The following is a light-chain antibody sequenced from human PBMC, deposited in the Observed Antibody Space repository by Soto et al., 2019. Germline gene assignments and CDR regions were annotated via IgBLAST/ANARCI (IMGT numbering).Light chain of an antibody. CDR3: SSYTSSSTLV. V-gene: IGLV2-14*01. CDR2: EVS. J-gene: IGLJ1*01. Sequence: QSALTQPASVSGSPGQSITISCTGTSTDVGGYNYVSWYQQHPGKAPKLMISEVSNRPSGVSNRFPGSKSGNTASLTISGLQAEDEADYYCSSYTSSSTLVFGTGTKVTVL. CDR1: STDVGGYNY.